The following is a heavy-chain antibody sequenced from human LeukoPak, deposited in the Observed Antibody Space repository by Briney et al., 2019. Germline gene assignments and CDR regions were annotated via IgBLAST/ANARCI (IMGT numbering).Heavy chain of an antibody. CDR3: AKVEDYYDSSGYAHLYFDY. J-gene: IGHJ4*02. CDR2: ISGSGGST. Sequence: GGSLRLSCAASGFTFSSYAMSWVRQAPGKGLEWVSAISGSGGSTYYADSEKGRFTISRDNSKNTLYLQMNSLRAEDTAVYYCAKVEDYYDSSGYAHLYFDYWGQGTLVTVSS. D-gene: IGHD3-22*01. CDR1: GFTFSSYA. V-gene: IGHV3-23*01.